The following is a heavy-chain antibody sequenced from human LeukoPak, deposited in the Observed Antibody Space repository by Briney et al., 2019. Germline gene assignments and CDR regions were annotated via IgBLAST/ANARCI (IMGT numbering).Heavy chain of an antibody. CDR2: IKQDGSEK. J-gene: IGHJ1*01. Sequence: VESGGGLVQPGGALRLSCAASGFTFGSYWRSWVGQAPGKGLEWVANIKQDGSEKYYLDSVKGRFTISRDNAKNSLYLQMNSLRAEDTAVYYCARGGLRLSEYFQHWGQGTLVTVSS. CDR3: ARGGLRLSEYFQH. V-gene: IGHV3-7*01. D-gene: IGHD2/OR15-2a*01. CDR1: GFTFGSYW.